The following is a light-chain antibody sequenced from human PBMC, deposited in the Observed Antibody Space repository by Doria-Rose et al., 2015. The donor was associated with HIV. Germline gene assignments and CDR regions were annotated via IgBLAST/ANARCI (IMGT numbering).Light chain of an antibody. Sequence: QSPGTLSLSPGERATLSCRASQSFSSTYLAWYQQKPGQAPSLLIYDGSTRATGIPDRFSASGSGTDFTLTINRLEPEDFALYYCHQYGTSWTFGRGTKVEI. V-gene: IGKV3-20*01. CDR3: HQYGTSWT. CDR1: QSFSSTY. CDR2: DGS. J-gene: IGKJ1*01.